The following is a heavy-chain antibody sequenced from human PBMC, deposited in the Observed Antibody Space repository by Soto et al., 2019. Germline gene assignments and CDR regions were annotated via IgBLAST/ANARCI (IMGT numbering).Heavy chain of an antibody. Sequence: GGSLRLSCAASGFTFSDYYMSWIRQAPGKGLEWVSYISSSGSTIYYADSVKGLFTISRDNAKNSLYLQMNSLRAEDTAVYYCARADCSGGSCYDYYYYYGMDVWGQGTTVTVSS. CDR3: ARADCSGGSCYDYYYYYGMDV. CDR1: GFTFSDYY. CDR2: ISSSGSTI. J-gene: IGHJ6*02. D-gene: IGHD2-15*01. V-gene: IGHV3-11*01.